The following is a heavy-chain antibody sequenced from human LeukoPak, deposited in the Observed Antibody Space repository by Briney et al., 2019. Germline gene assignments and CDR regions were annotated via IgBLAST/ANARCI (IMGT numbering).Heavy chain of an antibody. Sequence: PGGSLRLSCAASGFTFDDYGMSWVRQAPGKGLEWIGYIYYSGSTNYNPSLKSRVTISVDTSKNQFSPKLSSVTTADTAVYYCARAPRITMVRGNSNWFDPWGQGTLVTVSS. J-gene: IGHJ5*02. CDR3: ARAPRITMVRGNSNWFDP. CDR2: IYYSGST. V-gene: IGHV4-59*01. D-gene: IGHD3-10*01. CDR1: GFTFDDYG.